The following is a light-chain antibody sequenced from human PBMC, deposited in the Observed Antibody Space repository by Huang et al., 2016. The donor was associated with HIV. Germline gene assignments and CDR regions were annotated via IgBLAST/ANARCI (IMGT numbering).Light chain of an antibody. V-gene: IGKV3-15*01. CDR3: QQYNNWPRT. J-gene: IGKJ2*01. CDR1: QIINTT. Sequence: DRVMTQSPVTLSVSPGERTTLSCRASQIINTTLAWYQQKPGQAPRLLIYDASTRAIDVPARFSGSGTEIQFTLTISSLQSEDFAVYYCQQYNNWPRTFGQGTKLEIK. CDR2: DAS.